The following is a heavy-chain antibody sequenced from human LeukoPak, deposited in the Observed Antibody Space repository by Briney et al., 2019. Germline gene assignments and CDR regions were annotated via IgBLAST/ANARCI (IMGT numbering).Heavy chain of an antibody. CDR2: VFHTGST. V-gene: IGHV4-39*01. Sequence: PSETLSLTCTVSGDSISSYNYYSGWIRQPPGKGLEWIGNVFHTGSTYYNPSLTSRLSISVDTSREQFSLTLSSVTAADTAVYYCVRRHESRTYSFDKWGRGTLVTVSS. J-gene: IGHJ4*02. CDR3: VRRHESRTYSFDK. CDR1: GDSISSYNYY. D-gene: IGHD3-22*01.